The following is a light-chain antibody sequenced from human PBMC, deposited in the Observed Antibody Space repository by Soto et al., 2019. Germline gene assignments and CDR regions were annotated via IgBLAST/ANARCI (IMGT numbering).Light chain of an antibody. J-gene: IGKJ3*01. CDR1: QSISKW. V-gene: IGKV1-5*03. Sequence: DIQMTQSPSTMSASVGDRVTITCRASQSISKWLAWYQQKPGKAPKLLIYQASSLVSGVPSRFSGSGSGTEFTLTISSLQPADFATYYCQQYNAYSWFTFGPGTKVDIK. CDR3: QQYNAYSWFT. CDR2: QAS.